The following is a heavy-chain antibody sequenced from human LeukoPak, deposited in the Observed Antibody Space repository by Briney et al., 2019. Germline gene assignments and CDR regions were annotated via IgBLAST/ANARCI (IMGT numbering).Heavy chain of an antibody. D-gene: IGHD6-19*01. CDR3: ASFAVAVY. CDR1: GFTFRSYA. V-gene: IGHV3-21*01. J-gene: IGHJ4*02. CDR2: ISSSSSYI. Sequence: GGSLRLSCAASGFTFRSYAMSWVRQAPGKGLEWVSSISSSSSYIYYADSVKGRFTISRDNAKDSLYLQMNSLRAEDTAVYYCASFAVAVYWGQGTLVTVSS.